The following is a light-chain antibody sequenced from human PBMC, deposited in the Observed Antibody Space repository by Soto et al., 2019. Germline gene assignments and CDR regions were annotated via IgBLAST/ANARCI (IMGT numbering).Light chain of an antibody. CDR1: QSFTSNY. CDR2: GAS. J-gene: IGKJ3*01. V-gene: IGKV3-20*01. CDR3: QQYGSSPFT. Sequence: IVLTQSPGTLSLSPGERATLSCRASQSFTSNYLAWYQQKPGQAPRLLIYGASTRATGIPDRFSGSGSGTDFTLTISRLEPEDFAVYYCQQYGSSPFTFGPGTKVDIK.